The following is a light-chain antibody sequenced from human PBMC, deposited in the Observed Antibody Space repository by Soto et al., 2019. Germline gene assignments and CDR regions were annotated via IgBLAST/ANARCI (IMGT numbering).Light chain of an antibody. CDR1: QSVSNF. CDR2: LAT. V-gene: IGKV1-5*03. CDR3: QQYDNYPYT. Sequence: DIVMSQSPSTLSASVGDRVTITCRASQSVSNFLAWYQHKPGQAPTLLIYLATNLHSGVSSRFGGSGSGTEFSLTISSLQPDDSATYYCQQYDNYPYTFGQGTKLEIK. J-gene: IGKJ2*01.